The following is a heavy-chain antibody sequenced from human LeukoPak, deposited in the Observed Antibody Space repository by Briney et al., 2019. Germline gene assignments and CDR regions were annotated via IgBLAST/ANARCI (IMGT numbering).Heavy chain of an antibody. CDR1: GYTFTSYY. D-gene: IGHD3-3*01. CDR2: INPSGGST. J-gene: IGHJ4*02. CDR3: ARVGPTYYDFWSGYYTQAYFNY. Sequence: ASVKVSCKASGYTFTSYYMHWVRQAPGQGLEWMGIINPSGGSTSYAQKFQGRVTMTRDTSTSTVYMELSSLRSEDTAVYYCARVGPTYYDFWSGYYTQAYFNYWGQGTLVTVSS. V-gene: IGHV1-46*01.